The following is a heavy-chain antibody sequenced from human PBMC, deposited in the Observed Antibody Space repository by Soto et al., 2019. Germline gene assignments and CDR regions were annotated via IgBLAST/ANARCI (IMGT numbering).Heavy chain of an antibody. D-gene: IGHD6-6*01. V-gene: IGHV3-15*07. Sequence: EVQLVESGGGLVKPGGSLRLSCAASGFTFSNAWMNWVRQAPGKGLEWVGRIKSKTDGGTTDYAAPVKGRFTISRDDSKNTLYLQMNSLKTEDPAVYYCTTSAPFSRTKPRVGPGQLVSYGMDVWGQGTTVTVSS. CDR2: IKSKTDGGTT. CDR3: TTSAPFSRTKPRVGPGQLVSYGMDV. J-gene: IGHJ6*02. CDR1: GFTFSNAW.